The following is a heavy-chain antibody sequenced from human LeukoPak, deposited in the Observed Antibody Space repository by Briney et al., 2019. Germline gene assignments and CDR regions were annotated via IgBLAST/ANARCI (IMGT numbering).Heavy chain of an antibody. V-gene: IGHV3-21*01. D-gene: IGHD6-19*01. Sequence: PGGSLRLSCAASGFTFSSYSMTWVRQAPGKGLEWVSSISSSSSYIYYADSVKGQFTISRDNAKNSLYLQMNSLRAEDTAVYYCARGPVYSSGLSDDWGQGTLVTVSS. J-gene: IGHJ4*02. CDR3: ARGPVYSSGLSDD. CDR1: GFTFSSYS. CDR2: ISSSSSYI.